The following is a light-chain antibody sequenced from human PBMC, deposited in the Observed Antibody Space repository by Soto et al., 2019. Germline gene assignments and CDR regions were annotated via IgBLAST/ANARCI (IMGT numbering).Light chain of an antibody. CDR3: QQRSNWPPKT. CDR1: QSVSKY. J-gene: IGKJ4*01. Sequence: EIVLTQFPATLSLSPGERATLSCRASQSVSKYLAWYQQKPGQAPRLLIFDASIRATGIPARFSGSGSGTDFTLTISSLEPEDFAVYYCQQRSNWPPKTFGGGTKVEIK. V-gene: IGKV3-11*01. CDR2: DAS.